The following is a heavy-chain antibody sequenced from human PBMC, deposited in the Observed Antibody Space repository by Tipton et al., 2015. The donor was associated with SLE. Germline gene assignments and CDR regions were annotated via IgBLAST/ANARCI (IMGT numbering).Heavy chain of an antibody. CDR3: ARDGGPIPFDY. V-gene: IGHV3-21*03. CDR2: ISISSSYI. Sequence: GSLRLSCAASGFTFSSYSMSWVRQAPGKGLEWVSSISISSSYIYYADSVKGRFTISRDNAKNSLYLQMNSLRAEDTAVYYCARDGGPIPFDYWGQGTLVTVSS. D-gene: IGHD4-23*01. CDR1: GFTFSSYS. J-gene: IGHJ4*02.